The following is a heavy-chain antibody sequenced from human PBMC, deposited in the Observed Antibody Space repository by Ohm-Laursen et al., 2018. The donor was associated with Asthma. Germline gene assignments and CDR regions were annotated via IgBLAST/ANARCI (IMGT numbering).Heavy chain of an antibody. CDR2: IYYSGST. Sequence: SQTLSLTCTVSGGSVSSGSYYWSWIRQPPGKGLEWIGYIYYSGSTNYNPSLKSRVTISVDTSKNQFSLKLSSVTAADTAVYYCAIMITFGGVIVRDYWGQGTLVTVSS. CDR1: GGSVSSGSYY. D-gene: IGHD3-16*02. CDR3: AIMITFGGVIVRDY. J-gene: IGHJ4*02. V-gene: IGHV4-61*01.